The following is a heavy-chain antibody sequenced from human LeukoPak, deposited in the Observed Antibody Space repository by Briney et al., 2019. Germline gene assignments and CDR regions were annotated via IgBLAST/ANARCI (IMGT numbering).Heavy chain of an antibody. CDR1: GFTFSNHA. J-gene: IGHJ3*02. Sequence: PGGSLRLSCAASGFTFSNHAMAWVRQAPGKGLEWVSAIHSGGADTYYADSVKGRFTISRDNSKNSLYLQMNSLRAEDTAVYYCARDRESYSSTAAFDIWGQGTMVTVSS. CDR2: IHSGGADT. CDR3: ARDRESYSSTAAFDI. D-gene: IGHD1-26*01. V-gene: IGHV3-23*01.